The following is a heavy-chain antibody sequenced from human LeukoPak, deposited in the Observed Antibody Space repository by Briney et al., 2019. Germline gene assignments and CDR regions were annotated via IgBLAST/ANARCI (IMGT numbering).Heavy chain of an antibody. CDR1: GGTFSSYA. V-gene: IGHV1-69*01. CDR2: IIPIFGTA. CDR3: ARVVVPAAILGLDMASWRENYYYYMDV. D-gene: IGHD2-2*01. J-gene: IGHJ6*03. Sequence: SVKVSCKASGGTFSSYAISWVRQAPGQGLEWMGGIIPIFGTANYAQKFQGRVTITADESTSTAYMELSSLRSEDAAVYYCARVVVPAAILGLDMASWRENYYYYMDVWGKGTTVTVSS.